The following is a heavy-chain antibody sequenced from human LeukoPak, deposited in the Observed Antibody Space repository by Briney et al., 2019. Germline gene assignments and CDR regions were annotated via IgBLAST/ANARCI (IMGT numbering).Heavy chain of an antibody. CDR1: GFSFYNYA. J-gene: IGHJ4*02. V-gene: IGHV3-23*01. Sequence: GGSLRLSCVASGFSFYNYAMNWVRQAPGKGLEWVSLIIGSSSTTFYADSVKGRFTISRDKSKSTLYLRMNSLRAEDTAVYYCAKGAYDYIEIAYFDYWGQGSLVTVSS. CDR2: IIGSSSTT. D-gene: IGHD5-12*01. CDR3: AKGAYDYIEIAYFDY.